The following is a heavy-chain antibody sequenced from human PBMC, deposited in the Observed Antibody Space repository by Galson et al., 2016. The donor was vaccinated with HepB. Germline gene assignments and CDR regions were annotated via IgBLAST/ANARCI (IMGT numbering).Heavy chain of an antibody. V-gene: IGHV3-53*01. D-gene: IGHD3-9*01. CDR2: IYAGGST. J-gene: IGHJ2*01. CDR3: ARAPVNYDVLTGRDWYFDV. CDR1: DFSVTRNY. Sequence: SLRLSCAASDFSVTRNYMNWVRQAPGKGLEWVSVIYAGGSTYYADSVKGRFIVSRDKSKNTVYLQMDSLRRDDTAVYYCARAPVNYDVLTGRDWYFDVWGRGTLVTVSS.